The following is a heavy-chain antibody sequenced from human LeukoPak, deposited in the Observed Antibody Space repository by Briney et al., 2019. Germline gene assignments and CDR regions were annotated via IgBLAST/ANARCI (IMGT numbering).Heavy chain of an antibody. V-gene: IGHV4-59*01. CDR3: ARLKYYYDSSGYAPSWFDY. Sequence: PSESLSLTCTVSGGSISSSSWSWIRQPPGKGLEWIGHIYYSGSTNYNPSLKSRVTISVDTSKNQFSLKLSSVTAADTAAYYCARLKYYYDSSGYAPSWFDYWGQGSLVTVSS. CDR1: GGSISSSS. D-gene: IGHD3-22*01. J-gene: IGHJ4*02. CDR2: IYYSGST.